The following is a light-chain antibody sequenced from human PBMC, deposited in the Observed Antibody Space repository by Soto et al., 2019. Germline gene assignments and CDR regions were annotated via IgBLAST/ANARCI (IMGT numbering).Light chain of an antibody. J-gene: IGKJ1*01. CDR1: QSVSNS. CDR3: QHYNDWRWT. Sequence: EIVLTQSPATLSLSPGERATLSCRASQSVSNSLVWYQQKPGQAPRLLIYDASNRATGIPARFSGSGSGTDFTLTISSLEPEDFAVYYCQHYNDWRWTFGQGTKVEIK. V-gene: IGKV3-11*01. CDR2: DAS.